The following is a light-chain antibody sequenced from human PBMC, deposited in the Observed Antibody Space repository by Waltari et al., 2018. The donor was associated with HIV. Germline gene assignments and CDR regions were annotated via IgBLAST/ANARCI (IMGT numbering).Light chain of an antibody. CDR2: DDN. Sequence: TQPPSVSVAPGKTARITCGGDNIGGKLVNWYQQKPGQAPVLVICDDNDRPSGIPERFSGSNSGNTATLTISRVEGGDEADYYCQVWVDSRDVAVIFGGGTKLTVL. V-gene: IGLV3-21*04. J-gene: IGLJ2*01. CDR1: NIGGKL. CDR3: QVWVDSRDVAVI.